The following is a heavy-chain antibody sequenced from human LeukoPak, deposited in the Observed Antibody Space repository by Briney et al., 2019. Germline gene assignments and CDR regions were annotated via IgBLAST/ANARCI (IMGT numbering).Heavy chain of an antibody. V-gene: IGHV3-30*01. D-gene: IGHD4/OR15-4a*01. J-gene: IGHJ4*02. Sequence: PGRSLRLSCAASGFTFSSYAMHWVRQAPGKGLEWVAVISYDGSDKYYADSVKGRFTISRDNSKNTLYLQMNSLRAEDTAVYYCARGSPGVAALTFDYWGQGTLVTVSS. CDR2: ISYDGSDK. CDR1: GFTFSSYA. CDR3: ARGSPGVAALTFDY.